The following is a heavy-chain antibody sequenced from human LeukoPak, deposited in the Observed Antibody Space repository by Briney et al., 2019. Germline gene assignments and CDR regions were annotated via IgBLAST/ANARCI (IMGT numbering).Heavy chain of an antibody. J-gene: IGHJ4*02. CDR3: AKDGSGKTIRGLHFDY. CDR1: GFTFDDYT. Sequence: GGSLRLSCAASGFTFDDYTMHWVRQAPGKGLEWVSLISWDGGSTYYADSVKGRFTISRDNSKNSLYLQMNSLRTEDTALYYCAKDGSGKTIRGLHFDYWGQGTLVTVSS. D-gene: IGHD3-10*01. V-gene: IGHV3-43*01. CDR2: ISWDGGST.